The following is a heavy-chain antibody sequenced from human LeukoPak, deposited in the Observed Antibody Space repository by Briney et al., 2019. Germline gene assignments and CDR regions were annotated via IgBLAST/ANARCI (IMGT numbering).Heavy chain of an antibody. CDR3: AKGHGDHIPAEYLQH. D-gene: IGHD4-17*01. Sequence: PGGCLRLSCAASGFTLSNYAMNGVRQAPGKGLEWVSAIGVNTDRTYYADAVRGRFTISRDYSQNTLSLQMSSLRAEDTAVYYCAKGHGDHIPAEYLQHWGQGTLVTVSS. J-gene: IGHJ1*01. V-gene: IGHV3-23*01. CDR1: GFTLSNYA. CDR2: IGVNTDRT.